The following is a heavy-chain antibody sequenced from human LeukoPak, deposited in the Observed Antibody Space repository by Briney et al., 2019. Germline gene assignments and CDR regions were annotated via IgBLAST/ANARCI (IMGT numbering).Heavy chain of an antibody. D-gene: IGHD2/OR15-2a*01. J-gene: IGHJ5*02. CDR2: IKRDGSDK. Sequence: GGSLRLSCGASGFTFSTYWMSWVRQAPGKWLEWVANIKRDGSDKYYVDSVKGRFTISRDNAKNSLYLQMNSLRAEDTAVYYCARGEYMWFDPWGQGTLVTVSS. V-gene: IGHV3-7*01. CDR1: GFTFSTYW. CDR3: ARGEYMWFDP.